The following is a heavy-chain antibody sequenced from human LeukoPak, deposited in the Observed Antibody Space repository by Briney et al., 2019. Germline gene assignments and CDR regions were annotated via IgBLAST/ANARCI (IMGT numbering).Heavy chain of an antibody. J-gene: IGHJ6*03. CDR3: ARDGWCNGDSCNSVGSFYYYMDV. CDR1: GYTFTGYY. D-gene: IGHD2-15*01. CDR2: FNPNSGGS. V-gene: IGHV1-2*02. Sequence: RASVKVSRKASGYTFTGYYMHWVRQAPGHGLEWMGWFNPNSGGSNYAQKFQGRVTMTRDTSINTAHMELSRLTSDDAAVYYCARDGWCNGDSCNSVGSFYYYMDVWGKGTTVTISS.